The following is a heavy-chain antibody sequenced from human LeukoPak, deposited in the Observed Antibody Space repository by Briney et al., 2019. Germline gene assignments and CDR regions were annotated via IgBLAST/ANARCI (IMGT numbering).Heavy chain of an antibody. CDR3: ARDIHYDSSGYYHPHLDN. CDR2: IIPIFGTA. V-gene: IGHV1-69*13. J-gene: IGHJ4*02. Sequence: GASVKVSCKASGGTFSSYAISWVRQAPGQGLEWMGGIIPIFGTANYAQKFQGRVTITADESTSTAYMELSSLRSEDTAVYYCARDIHYDSSGYYHPHLDNWGQGTLVTVSS. D-gene: IGHD3-22*01. CDR1: GGTFSSYA.